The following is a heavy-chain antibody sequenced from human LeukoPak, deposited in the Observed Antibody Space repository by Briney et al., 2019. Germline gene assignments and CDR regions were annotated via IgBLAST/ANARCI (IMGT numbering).Heavy chain of an antibody. J-gene: IGHJ4*02. V-gene: IGHV3-30-3*01. CDR3: ARGIKAHILTVFDY. Sequence: GRSLRLSCAASGFTFSSYAMHWVRQAPGKGLEWVAVISYDGSNKYYADSVKGRFTISRDNSKDTLYLQMNSLRAEDTAVYYCARGIKAHILTVFDYWGQGALVTVSS. CDR2: ISYDGSNK. CDR1: GFTFSSYA. D-gene: IGHD3-9*01.